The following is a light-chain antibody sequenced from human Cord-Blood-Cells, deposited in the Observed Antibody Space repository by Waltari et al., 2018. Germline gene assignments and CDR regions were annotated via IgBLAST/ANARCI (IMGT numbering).Light chain of an antibody. J-gene: IGKJ4*01. Sequence: DIQMTQSPSTLSASVGDRVTITCRASQSISSWWAWYQQKPGKAPKLLIYKASSLESGVPSRFSGSGSGTEFTLTISSLQPDDFATYYGQQYNSYSLTFGGGAKVEIK. CDR2: KAS. CDR1: QSISSW. V-gene: IGKV1-5*03. CDR3: QQYNSYSLT.